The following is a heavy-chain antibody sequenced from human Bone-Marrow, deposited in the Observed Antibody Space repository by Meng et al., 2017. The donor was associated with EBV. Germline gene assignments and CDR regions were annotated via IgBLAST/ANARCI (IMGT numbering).Heavy chain of an antibody. J-gene: IGHJ5*02. Sequence: QGQLVASVGEVKKPGSSVKVSCKASGGTFSSYAISWVRQVPGQGLEWMGGIIPIFGTANYAQKFQGRVTITADESTSTAYMELSSLRSEDTAVYYCARGDYGDYNWFDPWGQGTLVTVSS. CDR1: GGTFSSYA. CDR3: ARGDYGDYNWFDP. D-gene: IGHD4-17*01. CDR2: IIPIFGTA. V-gene: IGHV1-69*01.